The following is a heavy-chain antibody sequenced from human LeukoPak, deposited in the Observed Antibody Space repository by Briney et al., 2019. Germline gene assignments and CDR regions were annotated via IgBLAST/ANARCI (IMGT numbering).Heavy chain of an antibody. CDR3: ARALPSPLYSGSYADAFDI. J-gene: IGHJ3*02. D-gene: IGHD1-26*01. Sequence: QPGGSLRLSCAASGFTFSSYWMHWVRQAPGKGLVWVSRINSDGSSTSYADSVKGRFTISRDNAKNSLYLQMNSLRAEDTAVYYCARALPSPLYSGSYADAFDIWGQGTMVTVSS. V-gene: IGHV3-74*01. CDR1: GFTFSSYW. CDR2: INSDGSST.